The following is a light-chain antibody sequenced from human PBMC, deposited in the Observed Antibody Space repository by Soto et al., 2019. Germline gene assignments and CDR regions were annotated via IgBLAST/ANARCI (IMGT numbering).Light chain of an antibody. CDR3: QQYNSYPLT. CDR1: QSISTL. V-gene: IGKV1-5*03. Sequence: DIQMTQSPSTLSASVGDRVTITCRASQSISTLLAWYQQKPGRAPTLLIYKASTLEIGVPSRFSGSGSGTEFTLTISSLQPDDFAIYYCQQYNSYPLTFGQGTRLEIK. CDR2: KAS. J-gene: IGKJ5*01.